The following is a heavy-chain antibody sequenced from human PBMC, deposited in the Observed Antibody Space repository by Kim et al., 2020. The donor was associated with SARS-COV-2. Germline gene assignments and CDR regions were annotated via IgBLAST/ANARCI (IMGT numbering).Heavy chain of an antibody. Sequence: GGSLRLSCAASGFTFSSYAMHWVRQAPGKGLEWVAVISYDGSNKYYADSVKGRFTISRDNSKNTLYLQMNSLRAEDTAVYYCARVVLVGATSAIDYWGQGTLVTVSS. D-gene: IGHD1-26*01. J-gene: IGHJ4*02. CDR3: ARVVLVGATSAIDY. V-gene: IGHV3-30*04. CDR2: ISYDGSNK. CDR1: GFTFSSYA.